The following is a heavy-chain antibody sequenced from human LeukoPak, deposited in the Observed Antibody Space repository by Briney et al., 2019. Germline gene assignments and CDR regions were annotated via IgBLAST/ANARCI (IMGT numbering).Heavy chain of an antibody. D-gene: IGHD3-22*01. CDR2: IGPDRVHD. J-gene: IGHJ4*02. Sequence: GGSLRLSCVVSGFRVSANTVTLARQPPGKGRPWLANIGPDRVHDYYVDLVGRRFTISRDNARDSLYLQMNSLRADDTAVYYCAIPSSYDGSRYYHAYWGQGTLVSVSS. CDR3: AIPSSYDGSRYYHAY. V-gene: IGHV3-7*01. CDR1: GFRVSANT.